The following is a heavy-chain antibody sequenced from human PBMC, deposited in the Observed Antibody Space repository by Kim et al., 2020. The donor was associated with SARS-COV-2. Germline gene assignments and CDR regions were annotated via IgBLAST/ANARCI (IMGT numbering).Heavy chain of an antibody. D-gene: IGHD6-6*01. Sequence: SETLSLTCGVYGGSFSGYYWSWIRQPPGKGLEWIGEINHSGSTNYNPSLKSRVTISVDTSKNQFSLKLSSVTAADTAVYYCARGRYSSSFFDYWGQGTLV. J-gene: IGHJ4*02. V-gene: IGHV4-34*01. CDR2: INHSGST. CDR1: GGSFSGYY. CDR3: ARGRYSSSFFDY.